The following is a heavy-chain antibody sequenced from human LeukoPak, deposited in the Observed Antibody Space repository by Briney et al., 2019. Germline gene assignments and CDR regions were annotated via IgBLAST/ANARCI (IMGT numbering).Heavy chain of an antibody. V-gene: IGHV1-2*02. CDR2: ITPSGGT. CDR3: ARDRYGDGFAHLDY. J-gene: IGHJ4*02. Sequence: ASVKASFKASGYTFTSYAIHWVRQAPGQGLEWMGWITPSGGTNYPQKFQGRVAITWDTSITTAYMDLSRLTSDDTAVYYCARDRYGDGFAHLDYWGQGALVTVSS. CDR1: GYTFTSYA. D-gene: IGHD5-24*01.